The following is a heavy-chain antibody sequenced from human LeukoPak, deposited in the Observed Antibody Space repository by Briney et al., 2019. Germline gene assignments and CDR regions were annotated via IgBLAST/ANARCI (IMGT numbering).Heavy chain of an antibody. J-gene: IGHJ3*02. Sequence: SETLSLTCAVYGGSFSGYYWSWIRQPPGKGLEWIGYIYHSGSTYYNPSLKSRVTISVDRSKNQFSLKLSSVTAADTAVYYCARGMDYYDSEDAFDIWGQGTMVTVSS. V-gene: IGHV4-34*01. CDR3: ARGMDYYDSEDAFDI. D-gene: IGHD3-22*01. CDR2: IYHSGST. CDR1: GGSFSGYY.